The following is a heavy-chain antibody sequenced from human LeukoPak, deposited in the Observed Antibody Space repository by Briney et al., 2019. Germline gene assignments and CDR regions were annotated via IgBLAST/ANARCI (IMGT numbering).Heavy chain of an antibody. Sequence: SETLSLTCAVYGGSFSGYYWSWIRQPPGKGLEWIGEINHSGSTNYNPSLKSRVTISVDTSKNQFSLKLSSVTAADTAVYYCARHRYSSVEHWGQGTLVTVSS. V-gene: IGHV4-34*01. CDR2: INHSGST. D-gene: IGHD6-25*01. J-gene: IGHJ4*02. CDR3: ARHRYSSVEH. CDR1: GGSFSGYY.